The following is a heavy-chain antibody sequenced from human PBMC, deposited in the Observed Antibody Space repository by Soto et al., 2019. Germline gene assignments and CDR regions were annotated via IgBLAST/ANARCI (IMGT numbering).Heavy chain of an antibody. Sequence: QVQLVQSGAELKKPGSSVKVSCKASGGTFSSYAISWVRQAPGQGLEWMGGIIPIFGTATYAQKFQGRVTMTADKSTSTAYRELSSLRSEDTAVYYCARVGYCTNGVCFPFDYWGQGTLVTVSS. CDR2: IIPIFGTA. J-gene: IGHJ4*02. CDR1: GGTFSSYA. CDR3: ARVGYCTNGVCFPFDY. V-gene: IGHV1-69*06. D-gene: IGHD2-8*01.